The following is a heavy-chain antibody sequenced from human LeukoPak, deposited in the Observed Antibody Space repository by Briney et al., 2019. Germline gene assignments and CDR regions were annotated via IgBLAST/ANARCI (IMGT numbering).Heavy chain of an antibody. CDR2: IIPIFGTA. Sequence: SVKVSCKASGGTFSSYAISWVRQAPGQGLEWMGGIIPIFGTANYAQKFQGRVTITTDESTSTAYMELSSLRSEDTAVYYCAATIIDCSSTSCPNRGYGSGYVGIGYWGQGTLVTVSS. CDR1: GGTFSSYA. CDR3: AATIIDCSSTSCPNRGYGSGYVGIGY. V-gene: IGHV1-69*05. J-gene: IGHJ4*02. D-gene: IGHD2-2*01.